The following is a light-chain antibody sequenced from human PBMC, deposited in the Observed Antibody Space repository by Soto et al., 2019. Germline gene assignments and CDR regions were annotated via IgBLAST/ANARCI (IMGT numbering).Light chain of an antibody. CDR3: LQYNNWPPVT. J-gene: IGKJ4*01. V-gene: IGKV1-17*02. CDR2: AAS. CDR1: QGITND. Sequence: DIQMTQSPSSLSASVGDRVTITCRASQGITNDLGWYQQKPGEAPKRLIYAASTLQSGVPSRFSGSGSGTEFTLTISNLQPEDFATYYCLQYNNWPPVTFGGGTKVEIK.